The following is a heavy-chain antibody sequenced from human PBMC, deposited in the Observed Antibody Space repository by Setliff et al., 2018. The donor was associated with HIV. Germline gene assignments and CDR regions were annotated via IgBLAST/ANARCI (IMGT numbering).Heavy chain of an antibody. Sequence: ASVKVPCKASGFIFTDYQIHWVRQAPGQGLEWMGRFNPNSRVTNSPQKFQGRVTMTRDTSINTAYMELSRLTSDDTAFYYCAREPTGDFWSGYSSRGLDYWGQGTLVTVSS. CDR1: GFIFTDYQ. D-gene: IGHD3-3*01. CDR2: FNPNSRVT. V-gene: IGHV1-2*06. J-gene: IGHJ4*02. CDR3: AREPTGDFWSGYSSRGLDY.